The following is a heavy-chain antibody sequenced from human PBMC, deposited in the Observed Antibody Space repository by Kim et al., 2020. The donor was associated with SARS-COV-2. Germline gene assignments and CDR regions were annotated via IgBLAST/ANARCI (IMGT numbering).Heavy chain of an antibody. CDR2: IYYSGST. V-gene: IGHV4-59*13. D-gene: IGHD6-19*01. Sequence: SETLSLTCTVSGGSISSYYWSWIRQPPGKGLEWIGYIYYSGSTNYNPSLKSRVTISVDTSKNQFSLKLSSVTAADTAVYYCAMNQWLVPWFDPWGQGTLVTVSS. CDR1: GGSISSYY. CDR3: AMNQWLVPWFDP. J-gene: IGHJ5*02.